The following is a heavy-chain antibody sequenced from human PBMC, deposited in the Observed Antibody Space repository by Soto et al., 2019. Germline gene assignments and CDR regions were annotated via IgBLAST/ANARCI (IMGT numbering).Heavy chain of an antibody. CDR2: IYYSGST. J-gene: IGHJ4*02. CDR1: GGSISSSSFY. Sequence: PSETLSLTCTVSGGSISSSSFYWGWIRQPPGKGLEWIGNIYYSGSTFYNPSLKSRVTISVDTSKNQFSLKLSSVTAADTAVYYCTRHHDSWGQGTLVTVSS. CDR3: TRHHDS. V-gene: IGHV4-39*01.